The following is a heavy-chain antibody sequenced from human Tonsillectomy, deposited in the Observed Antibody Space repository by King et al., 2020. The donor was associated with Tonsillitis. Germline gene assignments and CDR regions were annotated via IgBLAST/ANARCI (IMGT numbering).Heavy chain of an antibody. Sequence: QLVQSGAEVKKPGASVKVSCSPSGYTFSVYYVHWVRQAPGQGLEWMGWINPKSGGTNYAQKFQGRVTMTRDTSISTAYMELNNLRSDDTAVYFCARALYLLLPPGMDVWGKGTTVTVSS. CDR3: ARALYLLLPPGMDV. CDR1: GYTFSVYY. V-gene: IGHV1-2*02. D-gene: IGHD2-2*01. J-gene: IGHJ6*04. CDR2: INPKSGGT.